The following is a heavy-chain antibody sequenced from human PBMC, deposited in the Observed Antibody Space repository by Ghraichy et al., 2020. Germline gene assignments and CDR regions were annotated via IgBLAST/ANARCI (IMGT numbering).Heavy chain of an antibody. Sequence: GGSLRLSCAASGFTISRNWMTWVRQAPGKGLEWVANIKQDGSEKYYVDSVKARFTISRDNAKNSLYLQMNSLRAEDTAVYYCARLLGSGWGSYWYFDLWGRGTLVTVSS. CDR1: GFTISRNW. CDR2: IKQDGSEK. J-gene: IGHJ2*01. CDR3: ARLLGSGWGSYWYFDL. D-gene: IGHD6-19*01. V-gene: IGHV3-7*01.